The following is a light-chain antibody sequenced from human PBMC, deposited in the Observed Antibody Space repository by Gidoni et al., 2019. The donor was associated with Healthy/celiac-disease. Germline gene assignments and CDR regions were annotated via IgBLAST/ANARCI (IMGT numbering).Light chain of an antibody. V-gene: IGKV3-11*01. CDR1: QSVSSY. CDR3: QQRSNWVT. CDR2: DAS. Sequence: EIVLTQSTATLSLSTGERATLSCRASQSVSSYLAVYQQTPGQAPRLLIYDASNRATGIPARFSGSGSGTDFTLTISSLEPEDFAVYYCQQRSNWVTFGGGTKVEIK. J-gene: IGKJ4*01.